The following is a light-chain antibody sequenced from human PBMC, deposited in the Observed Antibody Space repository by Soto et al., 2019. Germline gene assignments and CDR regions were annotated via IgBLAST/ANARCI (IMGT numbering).Light chain of an antibody. V-gene: IGLV2-14*01. CDR2: EVS. CDR3: SSYTSTSSWV. J-gene: IGLJ3*02. Sequence: SALTQPASVSGSPGQSITISCTGTSSDVGGYNYVSWYQHHPGKAPKVMVYEVSNRPSGVSNRFSGSKSGNTASLTISGLQAEDEADYYCSSYTSTSSWVFGGGTKVTVL. CDR1: SSDVGGYNY.